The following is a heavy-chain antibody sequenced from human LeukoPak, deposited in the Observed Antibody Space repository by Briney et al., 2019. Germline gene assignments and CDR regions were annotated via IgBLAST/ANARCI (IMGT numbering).Heavy chain of an antibody. D-gene: IGHD7-27*01. V-gene: IGHV1-8*03. CDR1: GYTFTSYD. Sequence: ASVKVSCKASGYTFTSYDINWVRQATGQGLEWMGWMNPNSGNTGYAQKFQGRVTITRNTSISTAYMELNSLRAEDTAVYYCARDKGSLVSPWGGPDYWGQGTLVTVSS. CDR3: ARDKGSLVSPWGGPDY. CDR2: MNPNSGNT. J-gene: IGHJ4*02.